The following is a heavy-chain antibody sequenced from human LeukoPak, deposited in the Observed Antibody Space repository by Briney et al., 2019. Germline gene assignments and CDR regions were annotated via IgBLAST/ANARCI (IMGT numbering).Heavy chain of an antibody. CDR3: ARGRNRGLDV. D-gene: IGHD1/OR15-1a*01. CDR1: GFTFSTYG. J-gene: IGHJ6*04. CDR2: ISGSGGST. Sequence: GGTLRLSCEASGFTFSTYGINWVRQAPGKRLEWVSAISGSGGSTYYADSVKGRFTISRDNSKNTLYLQMNSLRAEDTAVYYCARGRNRGLDVWGKGTTVTVSS. V-gene: IGHV3-23*01.